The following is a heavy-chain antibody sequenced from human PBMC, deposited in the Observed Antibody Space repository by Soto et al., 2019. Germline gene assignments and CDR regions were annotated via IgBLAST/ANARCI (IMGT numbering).Heavy chain of an antibody. CDR1: GFTFSNYA. D-gene: IGHD2-15*01. J-gene: IGHJ6*02. CDR2: ISFSGTRT. Sequence: QVQLVESGGGVVQPGRSLRLSCAASGFTFSNYAMHWVRQAPGRGLEWVSVISFSGTRTVSVASVKGRFTVSRDNSKNTVYLQMNRLRVEDTAVYFCVRGDREDIAVVVGARPVDYGMDVCGHVTTVTVSS. V-gene: IGHV3-30-3*01. CDR3: VRGDREDIAVVVGARPVDYGMDV.